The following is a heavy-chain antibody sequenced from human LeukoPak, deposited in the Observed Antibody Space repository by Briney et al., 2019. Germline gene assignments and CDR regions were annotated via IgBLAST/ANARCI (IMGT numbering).Heavy chain of an antibody. Sequence: SETLSLTCAVSGGSISSSNWWSWVRQPPGKGLAWIGEIYHSGSTNYNPSLKSRVTISVDKSKNQFSLKLSSVTAADTAVYYCARVDTAMVSFDYWGQGTLVTVSS. CDR1: GGSISSSNW. D-gene: IGHD5-18*01. V-gene: IGHV4-4*02. J-gene: IGHJ4*02. CDR3: ARVDTAMVSFDY. CDR2: IYHSGST.